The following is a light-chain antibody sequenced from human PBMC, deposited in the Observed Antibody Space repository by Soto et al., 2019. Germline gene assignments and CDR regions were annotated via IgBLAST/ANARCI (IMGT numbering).Light chain of an antibody. Sequence: QSALTQPASVSGSPGQSITIYCTGNSSDVGGYNYVSWYQHHPGKAPKLMIYEVSNRPSGASNLFSGSKSGNTASLTISGLQAEDEADYYCSSYTGSSSPYVVGTGTKLTVL. CDR1: SSDVGGYNY. CDR2: EVS. CDR3: SSYTGSSSPYV. J-gene: IGLJ1*01. V-gene: IGLV2-14*01.